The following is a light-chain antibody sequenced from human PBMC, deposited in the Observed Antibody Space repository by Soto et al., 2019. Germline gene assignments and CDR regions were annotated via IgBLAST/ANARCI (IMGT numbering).Light chain of an antibody. J-gene: IGKJ2*01. CDR3: QQLRAYPHT. Sequence: DIQLTQSPPFLSASVGDRFTVTCRASQTINNYLAWFRKKEGKAPEFLIYPASTLQGGVPSRFSGHGFGINFTLTISSLQPEDFATYYCQQLRAYPHTFGQGTKLDIK. CDR2: PAS. CDR1: QTINNY. V-gene: IGKV1-9*01.